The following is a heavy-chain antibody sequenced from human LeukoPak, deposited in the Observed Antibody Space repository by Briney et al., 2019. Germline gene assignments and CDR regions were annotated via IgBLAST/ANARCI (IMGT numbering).Heavy chain of an antibody. Sequence: ASVKVSCKASGYTFTSYYMHWVRQAPGHGLEWMGIINPSGGSTSYAQKFQGRVTMTRDTSTSTVYMELSSLRSEDTAVYYCARGAHYYDSSGYYFDYWGQGTLVTVSS. J-gene: IGHJ4*02. V-gene: IGHV1-46*01. CDR2: INPSGGST. CDR3: ARGAHYYDSSGYYFDY. D-gene: IGHD3-22*01. CDR1: GYTFTSYY.